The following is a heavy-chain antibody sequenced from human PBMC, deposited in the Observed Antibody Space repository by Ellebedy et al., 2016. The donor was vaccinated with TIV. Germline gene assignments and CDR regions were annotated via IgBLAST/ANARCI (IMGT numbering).Heavy chain of an antibody. CDR2: MNPNSGNT. V-gene: IGHV1-8*02. CDR3: ARGGWGYYDSSGHSPYYYYGMDV. J-gene: IGHJ6*02. Sequence: ASVKVSCKASGYTFTYRYLHWVRQAPGQALEWMGWMNPNSGNTGYAQKFQGRVTMTRNTSISTAYMELSSLRSEDTAVYYCARGGWGYYDSSGHSPYYYYGMDVWGQGTTVTVSS. CDR1: GYTFTYRY. D-gene: IGHD3-22*01.